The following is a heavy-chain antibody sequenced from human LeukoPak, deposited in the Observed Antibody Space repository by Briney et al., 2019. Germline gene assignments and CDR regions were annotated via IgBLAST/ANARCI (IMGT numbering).Heavy chain of an antibody. CDR3: AKGIIIGGDAFDI. Sequence: HAGGSLRLSCAASGFTFSSYWMSWVRQAPGKGLEWVSAISGSGGSTYYLDSVKGRFTISRDNAKYTLYLQMNSLRAEDTAVYYCAKGIIIGGDAFDIWGQGTLVTVSS. CDR1: GFTFSSYW. J-gene: IGHJ4*02. V-gene: IGHV3-23*01. D-gene: IGHD3-16*01. CDR2: ISGSGGST.